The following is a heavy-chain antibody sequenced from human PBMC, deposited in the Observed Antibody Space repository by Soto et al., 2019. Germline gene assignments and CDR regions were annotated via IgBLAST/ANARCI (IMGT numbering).Heavy chain of an antibody. CDR2: IYYSGST. J-gene: IGHJ4*02. V-gene: IGHV4-59*01. CDR3: ARWVSTTAEGPFLDY. Sequence: QVQLQESGPGLGKPSETLSLTCTVSGGSIRSYYWSWIRQPPGKGLEWIGYIYYSGSTNYNPSLKSRVTISVDTSKNQFSLNRTSVTAADTAVYYCARWVSTTAEGPFLDYWGQGTLVTV. D-gene: IGHD2-2*01. CDR1: GGSIRSYY.